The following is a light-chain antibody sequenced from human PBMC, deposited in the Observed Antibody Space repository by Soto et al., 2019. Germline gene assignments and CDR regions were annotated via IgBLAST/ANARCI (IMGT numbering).Light chain of an antibody. CDR1: QSVSSSY. CDR3: QQYNGWPRT. CDR2: GAS. Sequence: EIVLTQSPGTLSLSPGERATLSCRASQSVSSSYLAWCQQKPGQAPRLLIYGASTRATGIPARFSGSGSGTEFTLTISSLQSEDFAFFYCQQYNGWPRTFGQGTKVDIK. V-gene: IGKV3-15*01. J-gene: IGKJ1*01.